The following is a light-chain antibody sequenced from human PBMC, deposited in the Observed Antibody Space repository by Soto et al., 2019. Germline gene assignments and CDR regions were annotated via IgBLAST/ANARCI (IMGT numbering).Light chain of an antibody. CDR1: QSISSW. J-gene: IGKJ4*01. V-gene: IGKV1-5*01. Sequence: AALSSSIRDRVTITCRASQSISSWLAWYQQKPGKAPKLLIYDASSLESGVPSRFSGSGSGTEFTLTISSLQPDDFGIHYCYQYNTYPPITFAGGAKVDIK. CDR3: YQYNTYPPIT. CDR2: DAS.